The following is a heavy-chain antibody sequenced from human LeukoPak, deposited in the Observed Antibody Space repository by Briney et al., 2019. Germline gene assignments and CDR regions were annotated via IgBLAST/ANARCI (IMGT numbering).Heavy chain of an antibody. V-gene: IGHV1-8*01. D-gene: IGHD6-13*01. CDR2: MNPNSGNT. CDR3: ARDFASSWPFDY. Sequence: GASVKVSCKASGYTFTSYDINWVRQPTGQGLEWMGWMNPNSGNTGYAQKFQGRVTMTRDTSITTAYMELNRLRSDDTAVYYCARDFASSWPFDYWGQGTLVTVSS. CDR1: GYTFTSYD. J-gene: IGHJ4*02.